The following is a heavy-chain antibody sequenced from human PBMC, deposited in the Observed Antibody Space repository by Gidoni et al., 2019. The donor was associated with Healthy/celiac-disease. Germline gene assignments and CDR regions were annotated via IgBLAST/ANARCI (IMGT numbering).Heavy chain of an antibody. Sequence: QVQLQESAPGLVKPSETLSLTCTVSGGSISSYYWSWIRQPPGKGLDWIVYIYYSGSTNYNPSLKSRVTISVDTSKNQFSLKLSSVTAADTAVYYCARQDGTVAGRWYFDLWGRGTLVTVSS. J-gene: IGHJ2*01. CDR1: GGSISSYY. V-gene: IGHV4-59*01. D-gene: IGHD6-19*01. CDR2: IYYSGST. CDR3: ARQDGTVAGRWYFDL.